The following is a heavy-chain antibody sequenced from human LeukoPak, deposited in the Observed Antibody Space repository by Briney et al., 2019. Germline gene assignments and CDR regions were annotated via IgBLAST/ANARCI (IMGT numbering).Heavy chain of an antibody. V-gene: IGHV3-7*01. Sequence: GGSLRLSCAASGFTFSGYWMSWVRQTPEKGLEWVANIKQDGNEKYYVDSVKGRFTISRDNAKNSLYLQMNSLRAEDTAVYYCARNPYAGIMITFGGVIERDYWGQGTLVTVSS. J-gene: IGHJ4*02. CDR1: GFTFSGYW. CDR3: ARNPYAGIMITFGGVIERDY. CDR2: IKQDGNEK. D-gene: IGHD3-16*01.